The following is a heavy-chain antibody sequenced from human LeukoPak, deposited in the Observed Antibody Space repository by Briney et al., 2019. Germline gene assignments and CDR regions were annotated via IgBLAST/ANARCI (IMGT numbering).Heavy chain of an antibody. CDR2: ISADNGNT. J-gene: IGHJ6*03. Sequence: ASVKVSCKASGYTFTSYAISWVRQAPGQGLEWMGWISADNGNTDYAQRFQGRVTMTTDTSTSTAYMELRSLRSDDTAVYCCARGESSSSWYYYYYYMDVWGKGTTVTVSS. D-gene: IGHD6-13*01. CDR1: GYTFTSYA. V-gene: IGHV1-18*01. CDR3: ARGESSSSWYYYYYYMDV.